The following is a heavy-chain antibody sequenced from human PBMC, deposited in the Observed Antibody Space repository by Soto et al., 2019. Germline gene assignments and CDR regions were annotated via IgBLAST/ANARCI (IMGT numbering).Heavy chain of an antibody. Sequence: AETLSLTCAVSAGSISSYYWSWIRQPPGKGLEWIGNVHYTGSTNYNPSLQSRVTISVDTSKNKISLKLSSVTAADTAVYYCARDNVVVLPSNSMDVWGQGTTFTVSS. CDR2: VHYTGST. V-gene: IGHV4-59*01. J-gene: IGHJ6*02. CDR1: AGSISSYY. CDR3: ARDNVVVLPSNSMDV. D-gene: IGHD2-2*01.